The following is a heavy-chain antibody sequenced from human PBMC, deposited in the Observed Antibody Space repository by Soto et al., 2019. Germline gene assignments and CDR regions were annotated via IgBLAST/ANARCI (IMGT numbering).Heavy chain of an antibody. J-gene: IGHJ4*02. CDR2: IFPIFGTA. V-gene: IGHV1-69*01. D-gene: IGHD3-22*01. Sequence: QVQLVQSGAEVKKPGSSVKVSCKASGGTFSSYAISWVRQAPGQGLEWMGGIFPIFGTANYAQKVQGRVTITADESTNTAYMELSILRSEDTDVYYCARTPPPSYDSSGYSNWGQGTLVTVSS. CDR1: GGTFSSYA. CDR3: ARTPPPSYDSSGYSN.